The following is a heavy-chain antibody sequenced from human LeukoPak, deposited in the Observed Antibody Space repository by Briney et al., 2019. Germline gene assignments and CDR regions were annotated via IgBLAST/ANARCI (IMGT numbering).Heavy chain of an antibody. Sequence: ASETLSLTCTVSGGSISSYYWSWIRQPPGKGLEWIGYIYHSGSTDYNPSLKSRVTVSVDTSKSQFSLKLTSVTAADTAVYYCATLTTVVTAYYFDYWGQGTLVTVSS. CDR1: GGSISSYY. V-gene: IGHV4-4*09. J-gene: IGHJ4*02. CDR3: ATLTTVVTAYYFDY. CDR2: IYHSGST. D-gene: IGHD4-23*01.